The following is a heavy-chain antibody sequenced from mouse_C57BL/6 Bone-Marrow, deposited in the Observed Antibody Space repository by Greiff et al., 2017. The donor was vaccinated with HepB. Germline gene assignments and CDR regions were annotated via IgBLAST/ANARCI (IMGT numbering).Heavy chain of an antibody. Sequence: QVQLQQSGAELARPGASVKMSCKASGYTFTSYTMHWVKQRPGQGLEWIGYINPSSGYTKYNQKFKDKATLTADKSSSTAYMQLSSLTSEDSAVYYCANKAGAYFYVWGTGTTVTVSS. CDR2: INPSSGYT. CDR1: GYTFTSYT. J-gene: IGHJ1*03. CDR3: ANKAGAYFYV. V-gene: IGHV1-4*01.